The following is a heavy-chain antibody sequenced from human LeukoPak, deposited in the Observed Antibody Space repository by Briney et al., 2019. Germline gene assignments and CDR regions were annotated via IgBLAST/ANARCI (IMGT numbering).Heavy chain of an antibody. V-gene: IGHV3-30*18. CDR3: AKPRDIVVVPAAPALGAFDI. CDR2: ISHDGSNK. Sequence: GGSLRLSCAASGFTFSSYGMHWVRQAPGKGLEWVAVISHDGSNKYYADSVKGRFTISRDNSKNTLYPQMNSLGAEDTAVYYCAKPRDIVVVPAAPALGAFDIWGQGTMVTVSS. CDR1: GFTFSSYG. J-gene: IGHJ3*02. D-gene: IGHD2-2*01.